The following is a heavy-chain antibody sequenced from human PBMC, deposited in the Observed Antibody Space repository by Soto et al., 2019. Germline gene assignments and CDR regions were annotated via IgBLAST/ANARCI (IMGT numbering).Heavy chain of an antibody. CDR3: ARGYYDFWSGYVSEYFQH. CDR1: GYTFTSYG. CDR2: ISAYNGNT. Sequence: ASVKVSCKASGYTFTSYGISWVRQAPGQGLEWMGWISAYNGNTNYAQKLQGRVTMTTDTSTSTAYMELRSLRSDDTAVYYCARGYYDFWSGYVSEYFQHWGQGTLVTVSS. V-gene: IGHV1-18*01. J-gene: IGHJ1*01. D-gene: IGHD3-3*01.